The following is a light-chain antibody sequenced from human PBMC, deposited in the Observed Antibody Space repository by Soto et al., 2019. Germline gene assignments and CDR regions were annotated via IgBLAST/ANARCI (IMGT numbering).Light chain of an antibody. Sequence: QSALTQPASVSGSPGQSFTISCTGTSSDVGAYHSVSWYQQHPGKAPKLIIFDVSNRPSGVSNRFSGSKSGNTASLTISGLQAEYEADYYFSSFTDTGTVMFGGGTKLTVL. CDR1: SSDVGAYHS. CDR2: DVS. CDR3: SSFTDTGTVM. V-gene: IGLV2-14*03. J-gene: IGLJ3*02.